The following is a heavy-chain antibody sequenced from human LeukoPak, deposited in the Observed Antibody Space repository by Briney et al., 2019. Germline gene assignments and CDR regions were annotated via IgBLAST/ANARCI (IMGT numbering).Heavy chain of an antibody. V-gene: IGHV4-38-2*01. CDR3: ARGYYDILTGLGY. CDR2: IYHSGST. CDR1: GYSISSGYY. J-gene: IGHJ4*02. D-gene: IGHD3-9*01. Sequence: SETLSLTCAVSGYSISSGYYWGWIRQPPGNGLEWIGSIYHSGSTYYNPSLKSRVTISVDTSKNQFSLKLSSVTAADTAVYYCARGYYDILTGLGYWGQGTLVTVSS.